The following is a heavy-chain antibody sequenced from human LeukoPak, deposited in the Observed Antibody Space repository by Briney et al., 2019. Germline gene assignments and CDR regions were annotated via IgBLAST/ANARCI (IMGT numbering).Heavy chain of an antibody. CDR1: GYTFTTFG. CDR2: ISAYNGNT. J-gene: IGHJ4*02. D-gene: IGHD3-22*01. Sequence: GASVKVSCKASGYTFTTFGISWVRQAPGQGLEWMGWISAYNGNTKFAQKVQGRVTMTTDTSTTTAYLELRSLRSDDAAVYFCARDSAETFYSDSGEFSFDYWGQGTLVTVSS. CDR3: ARDSAETFYSDSGEFSFDY. V-gene: IGHV1-18*01.